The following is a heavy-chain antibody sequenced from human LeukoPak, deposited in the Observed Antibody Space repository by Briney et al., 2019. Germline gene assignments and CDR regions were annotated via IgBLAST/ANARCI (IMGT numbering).Heavy chain of an antibody. CDR1: GYTFTSYG. Sequence: GASVKVSCKASGYTFTSYGISWVRQAPGQGLEWMGWISAYNGNTNYAQKLQGRVTMTTDTSTSTAYMELRSLSSDDTAVYYCARGSSYTSSWHEDYWGQGTLVTVSS. J-gene: IGHJ4*02. CDR2: ISAYNGNT. V-gene: IGHV1-18*01. D-gene: IGHD6-13*01. CDR3: ARGSSYTSSWHEDY.